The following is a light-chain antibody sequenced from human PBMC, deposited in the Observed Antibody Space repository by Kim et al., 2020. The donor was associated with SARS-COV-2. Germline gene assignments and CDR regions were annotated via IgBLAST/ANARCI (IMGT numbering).Light chain of an antibody. Sequence: EIVLTQSPDTLSLSPGERATLSCRASQSVTRNYLAWYQQKPGQSPRLLIYGASIRATGIPDRFSGSGSGTDFALTINRLEREDFAVYHCQQYGSSLYTFGQGTKLEIK. CDR1: QSVTRNY. V-gene: IGKV3-20*01. J-gene: IGKJ2*01. CDR2: GAS. CDR3: QQYGSSLYT.